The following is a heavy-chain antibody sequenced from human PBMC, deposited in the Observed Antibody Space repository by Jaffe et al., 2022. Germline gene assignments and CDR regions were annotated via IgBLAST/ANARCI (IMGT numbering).Heavy chain of an antibody. Sequence: QVQLVQSGAEVKKPGASVKVSCKASGYTFTGYYMHWVRQAPGQGLEWMGWINPNSGGTNYAQKFQGRVTMTRDTSISTAYMELSRLRSDDTAVYYCARVSYDSSGYPYSFDYWGQGTLVTVSS. D-gene: IGHD3-22*01. CDR3: ARVSYDSSGYPYSFDY. V-gene: IGHV1-2*02. CDR1: GYTFTGYY. CDR2: INPNSGGT. J-gene: IGHJ4*02.